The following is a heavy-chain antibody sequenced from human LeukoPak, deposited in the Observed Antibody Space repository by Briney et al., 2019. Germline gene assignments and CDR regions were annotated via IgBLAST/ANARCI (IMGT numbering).Heavy chain of an antibody. CDR2: ISAYNGNT. J-gene: IGHJ5*02. Sequence: ASVKVSFKASGYTFTSYGISWVRQAPGQGLEWMGWISAYNGNTNYAQKLQGRVTMTTDTSTSTAYMELRSLRSDDTAVYYCARGRIAARIKGEHWFDPWGQGTLVTVSS. CDR3: ARGRIAARIKGEHWFDP. V-gene: IGHV1-18*01. D-gene: IGHD6-6*01. CDR1: GYTFTSYG.